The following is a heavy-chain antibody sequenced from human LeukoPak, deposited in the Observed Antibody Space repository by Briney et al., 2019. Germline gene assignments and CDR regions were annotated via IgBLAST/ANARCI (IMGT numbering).Heavy chain of an antibody. V-gene: IGHV1-24*01. J-gene: IGHJ6*03. Sequence: ASVKVSCRVSGYTLTELSMHWVRQAPGKGLEWMGGFDPEDGETIYAQKFQGRVTITADKSTSTAYMELSSLRSEDTAVYYCAREWFGELLGAGYYYYMDVWGKGTTVTVSS. CDR2: FDPEDGET. CDR1: GYTLTELS. CDR3: AREWFGELLGAGYYYYMDV. D-gene: IGHD3-10*01.